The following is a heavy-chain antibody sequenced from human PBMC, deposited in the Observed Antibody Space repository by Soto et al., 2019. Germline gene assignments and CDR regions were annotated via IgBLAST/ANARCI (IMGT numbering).Heavy chain of an antibody. D-gene: IGHD3-10*01. CDR1: GGSISSGSYY. Sequence: SETLSLTCTVSGGSISSGSYYWSWIRQHPGKGLEWMGYIYYSGSTYYNPSLKSRLTISVDTSKNQFSLKLSSVTAADTAVYYCARGSWSFYYFDYWGQGTLVTVSS. CDR2: IYYSGST. V-gene: IGHV4-31*03. J-gene: IGHJ4*02. CDR3: ARGSWSFYYFDY.